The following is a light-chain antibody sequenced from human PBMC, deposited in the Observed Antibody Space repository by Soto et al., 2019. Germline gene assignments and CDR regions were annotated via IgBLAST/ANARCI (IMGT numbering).Light chain of an antibody. CDR3: QQCGSSPWT. J-gene: IGKJ1*01. Sequence: EIVLTQSPGTLSLSPGERATLSCRASQSVSSYYLAWYQQKPGQAPRLLIYAASSRATGIPDRFSGGGSGTDFTLPISRLEPEDFAVYYCQQCGSSPWTFGQGTKVDIK. CDR1: QSVSSYY. V-gene: IGKV3-20*01. CDR2: AAS.